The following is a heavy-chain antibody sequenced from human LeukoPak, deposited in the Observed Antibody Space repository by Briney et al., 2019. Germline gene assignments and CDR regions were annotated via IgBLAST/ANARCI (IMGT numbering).Heavy chain of an antibody. D-gene: IGHD6-19*01. CDR1: GDTSSSYT. CDR3: ARAVSSGWKYYFDY. Sequence: SVKVSCKASGDTSSSYTTSRVPQTPGQGLGWMGEIIPIFGTANYAQKLQGRVTITTDESTSTAYMELRRLRSEDTAVFYCARAVSSGWKYYFDYWGQGTLVSVSS. CDR2: IIPIFGTA. V-gene: IGHV1-69*05. J-gene: IGHJ4*02.